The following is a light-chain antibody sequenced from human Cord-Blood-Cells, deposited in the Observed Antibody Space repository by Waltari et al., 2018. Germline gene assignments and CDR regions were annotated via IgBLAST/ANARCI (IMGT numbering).Light chain of an antibody. J-gene: IGLJ2*01. CDR3: QAWDSSNVV. CDR2: QDS. CDR1: KFGDKD. V-gene: IGLV3-1*01. Sequence: SSELTQPPSVSVSPGQTARIPCSGVKFGDKDACWKQQKPGQSSVLVTYQDSKRPSGIPERFSGYNAGNTATLTISGTQALDEADYYCQAWDSSNVVFGGGTKLTVL.